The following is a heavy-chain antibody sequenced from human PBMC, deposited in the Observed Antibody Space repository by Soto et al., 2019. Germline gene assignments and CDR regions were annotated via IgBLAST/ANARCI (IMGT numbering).Heavy chain of an antibody. Sequence: GASVEVSCKXSGGTFSSYAISWVRQAPGQGLEWMGGIIPIFGTANYAQKFQGRVTITADKSTSTAYMELSSLRSEDTAVYYCARLGSVDTAMAMSAEWPPSPNYYYYGMDVWGQGTTVTVSS. CDR3: ARLGSVDTAMAMSAEWPPSPNYYYYGMDV. J-gene: IGHJ6*02. CDR2: IIPIFGTA. V-gene: IGHV1-69*06. D-gene: IGHD5-18*01. CDR1: GGTFSSYA.